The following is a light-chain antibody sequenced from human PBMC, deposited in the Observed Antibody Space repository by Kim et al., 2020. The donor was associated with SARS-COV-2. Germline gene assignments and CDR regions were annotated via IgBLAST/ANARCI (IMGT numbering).Light chain of an antibody. V-gene: IGLV2-14*04. J-gene: IGLJ3*02. CDR1: SSDVGGYNY. Sequence: TITIPCAGTSSDVGGYNYVSWYQQHPGKAPKLMIYDVSKQPSGVSNRFSGSKSGNTASLTISGLQAEDEADYYCSSYTSSSTWVFGVGTQLTVL. CDR3: SSYTSSSTWV. CDR2: DVS.